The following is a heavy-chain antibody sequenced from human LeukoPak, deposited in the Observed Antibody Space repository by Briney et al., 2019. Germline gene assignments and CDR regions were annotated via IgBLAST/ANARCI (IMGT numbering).Heavy chain of an antibody. J-gene: IGHJ5*02. V-gene: IGHV4-38-2*02. Sequence: PSETLSLTCIVSGYSISSGYYWGWIRQPPGKGLEWIGNIHHSGSTYYNPSLKSRVTISVDTSKNQLSLKLSSVTAADTAVYYCARVWGDFWSGLLSLDPWGQGTLVTVSS. CDR1: GYSISSGYY. D-gene: IGHD3-3*01. CDR3: ARVWGDFWSGLLSLDP. CDR2: IHHSGST.